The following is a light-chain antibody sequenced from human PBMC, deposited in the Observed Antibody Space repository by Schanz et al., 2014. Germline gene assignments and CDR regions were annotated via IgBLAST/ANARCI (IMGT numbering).Light chain of an antibody. J-gene: IGLJ1*01. Sequence: QSVLTQPASVSGSPGQSVTISCTGTSSDVGGYKYVSWYQQHPGKAPKLIIYEVSTRPSGVPDRFSGSKSGNTASLTISGLQAEDEADYYCSSYTSSTTQVFGTGTKLTVL. V-gene: IGLV2-14*01. CDR2: EVS. CDR3: SSYTSSTTQV. CDR1: SSDVGGYKY.